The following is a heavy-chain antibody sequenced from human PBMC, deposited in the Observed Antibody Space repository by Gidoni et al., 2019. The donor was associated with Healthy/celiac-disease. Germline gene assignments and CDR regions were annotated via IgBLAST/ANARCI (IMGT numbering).Heavy chain of an antibody. CDR3: ARGSPTYSSGFYYYYGMDV. Sequence: QVQLQESGPGLVKPSETLSLTCAVSGYSISSGYYWGWIRQPPGKGLEWIGSIYHSGSTYYNPSLKSRVTISVDTSKNQFSLKLSSVTAADTAVYYCARGSPTYSSGFYYYYGMDVWGQGTTVTVSS. D-gene: IGHD6-19*01. J-gene: IGHJ6*02. CDR2: IYHSGST. V-gene: IGHV4-38-2*01. CDR1: GYSISSGYY.